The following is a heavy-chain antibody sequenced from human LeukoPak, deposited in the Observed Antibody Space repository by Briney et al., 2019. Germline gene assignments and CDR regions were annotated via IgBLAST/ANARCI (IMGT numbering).Heavy chain of an antibody. V-gene: IGHV1-2*02. CDR1: GYTFTGYY. D-gene: IGHD1-26*01. J-gene: IGHJ4*02. Sequence: ASVKVSCKASGYTFTGYYMHWVRQAPGQGLEWMGWINPESGGTNYAQKFQGRVTMTSDTSTSTAYMELRSLRSDDTAVYYCARDHGEWELRPDYWGQGTLVTVSS. CDR3: ARDHGEWELRPDY. CDR2: INPESGGT.